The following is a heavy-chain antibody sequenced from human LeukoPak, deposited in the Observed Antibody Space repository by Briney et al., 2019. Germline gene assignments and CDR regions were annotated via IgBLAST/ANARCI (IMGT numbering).Heavy chain of an antibody. CDR2: ISGSGGST. D-gene: IGHD7-27*01. CDR3: ARTGDFDY. V-gene: IGHV3-23*01. CDR1: GFTFSSYA. J-gene: IGHJ4*02. Sequence: HPGGSLRLSCAASGFTFSSYAMSWVRQAQGKGLEWVSAISGSGGSTYYADSVKGRFTISRDNAKNTLYLQMNSLRAEDTAVYYCARTGDFDYWGQGTLVTVSS.